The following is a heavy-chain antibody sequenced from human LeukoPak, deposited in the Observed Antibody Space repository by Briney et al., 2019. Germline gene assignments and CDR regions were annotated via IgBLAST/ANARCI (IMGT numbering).Heavy chain of an antibody. J-gene: IGHJ4*02. Sequence: GGSLRLSCAASGFTFSSYGMHWVRQAPGKGLEWVAIIYYDGSDKYYADSVKGRFTISRDNSKDTLYLQMNSLRAEDTAVYYCARQIAYYYDSSGYYTTDYWGQGTLVTVSA. CDR2: IYYDGSDK. D-gene: IGHD3-22*01. CDR1: GFTFSSYG. CDR3: ARQIAYYYDSSGYYTTDY. V-gene: IGHV3-33*01.